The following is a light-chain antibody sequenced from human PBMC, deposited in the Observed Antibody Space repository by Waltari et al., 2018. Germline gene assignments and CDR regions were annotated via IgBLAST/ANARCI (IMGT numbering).Light chain of an antibody. CDR1: QTLLHGDGKTY. CDR2: EVS. Sequence: DVVLTQTPLSLSVTPGQPASISCRSSQTLLHGDGKTYVNWYMQRPGQSPHLLIYEVSSRFSGVPDRFSGSGSGTDFTLTISRVEAEDVGVYYCMQSTHFFFTFGPGTKVDIK. J-gene: IGKJ3*01. CDR3: MQSTHFFFT. V-gene: IGKV2-29*03.